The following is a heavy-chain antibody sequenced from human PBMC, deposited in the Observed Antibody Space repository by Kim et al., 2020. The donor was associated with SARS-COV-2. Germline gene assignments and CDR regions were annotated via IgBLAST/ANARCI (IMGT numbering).Heavy chain of an antibody. CDR1: GFTFSSYA. Sequence: GGSLRLSCAASGFTFSSYAMHWVRQAPGKGLEWVAVISYDGSNKYYADSVKGRFTISRDNSKNTLYLQMNSLRAEDTAVYYCSRDGVAAGVYYYDYGMDVWGQGTTVTVSS. J-gene: IGHJ6*02. V-gene: IGHV3-30*04. CDR2: ISYDGSNK. CDR3: SRDGVAAGVYYYDYGMDV. D-gene: IGHD6-13*01.